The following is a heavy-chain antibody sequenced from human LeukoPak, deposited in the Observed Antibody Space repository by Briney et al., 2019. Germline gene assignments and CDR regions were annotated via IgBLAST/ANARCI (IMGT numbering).Heavy chain of an antibody. CDR3: ARLRDYMDV. CDR1: GGSISSGSYY. Sequence: SETLSLTCTVSGGSISSGSYYWSWIRQPAGKELEWIGRIYTSGSTNYNPSLKSRVTISVDTSKNQFSLKLSSVTAADTAVYYCARLRDYMDVWGKGTTVTISS. CDR2: IYTSGST. V-gene: IGHV4-61*02. J-gene: IGHJ6*03.